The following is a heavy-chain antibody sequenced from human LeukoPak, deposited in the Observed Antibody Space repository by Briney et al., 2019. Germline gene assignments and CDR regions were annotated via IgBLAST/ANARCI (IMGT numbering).Heavy chain of an antibody. J-gene: IGHJ4*02. Sequence: SETLSLTCTVSGGSISSYYWSWIRQPPGKGLEWIGYIYYSGSTNYNPSLKSRVTISVDTSKNQFSLKLSSVTAADTAVYYCAKGSCSSTSCSLDYWGQGTLVTVSS. V-gene: IGHV4-59*08. CDR1: GGSISSYY. D-gene: IGHD2-2*01. CDR3: AKGSCSSTSCSLDY. CDR2: IYYSGST.